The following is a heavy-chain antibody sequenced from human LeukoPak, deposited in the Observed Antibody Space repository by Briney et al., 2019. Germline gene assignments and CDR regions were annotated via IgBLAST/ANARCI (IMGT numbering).Heavy chain of an antibody. D-gene: IGHD3-9*01. CDR3: ARSYDILTGYYLGY. Sequence: GASVKVSCKASGYTFTGYYMHWVRQAPGQGLEWMGWINPNSGGTNYAQKFQGRDTMTRDTSISTAYMELSRLRSDDTAVYYCARSYDILTGYYLGYWGQGTLVTVSS. CDR1: GYTFTGYY. J-gene: IGHJ4*02. V-gene: IGHV1-2*02. CDR2: INPNSGGT.